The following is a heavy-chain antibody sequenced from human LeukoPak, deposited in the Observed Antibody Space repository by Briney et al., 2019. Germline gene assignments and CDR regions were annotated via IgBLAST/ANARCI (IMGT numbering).Heavy chain of an antibody. Sequence: GGSLRLSCAASGFTFSNYKMNWVRQAPGKGLEWVSSISSTSTYINYADSVKGRFTISRDNSRNTLYLQMNTLRAEDTAVYFCAKSPVSSCRGSFCYPFDYWGQGNLVTVSS. D-gene: IGHD2-15*01. CDR2: ISSTSTYI. CDR1: GFTFSNYK. J-gene: IGHJ4*02. V-gene: IGHV3-21*04. CDR3: AKSPVSSCRGSFCYPFDY.